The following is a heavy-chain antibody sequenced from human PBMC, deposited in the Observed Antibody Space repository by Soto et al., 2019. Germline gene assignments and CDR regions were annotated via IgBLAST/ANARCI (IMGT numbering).Heavy chain of an antibody. J-gene: IGHJ6*02. CDR3: ARNGSYYDFWSGYYLGGGMDV. D-gene: IGHD3-3*01. Sequence: SETLSLTCAVYGGSFSGYYWSWIRQPPGKGLEWIGEINHSGSTNYNPSLKSRVTISVDTSKNQFSLKLSSVTAADTAVYYCARNGSYYDFWSGYYLGGGMDVWGQGTTVTVSS. CDR2: INHSGST. CDR1: GGSFSGYY. V-gene: IGHV4-34*01.